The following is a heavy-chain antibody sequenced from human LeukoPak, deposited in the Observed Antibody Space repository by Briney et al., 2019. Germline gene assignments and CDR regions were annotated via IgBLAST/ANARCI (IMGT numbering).Heavy chain of an antibody. CDR1: GVSISPYY. Sequence: SETLSLTCAVSGVSISPYYWAWIRQPPGKGLEWIGYIYYSGSTNYNPSLKSRVTISVDTSKNQFSLKLSSVTAADTAVYYCARVDTAMVSLDYWGQGTLVTVSS. J-gene: IGHJ4*02. CDR3: ARVDTAMVSLDY. CDR2: IYYSGST. D-gene: IGHD5-18*01. V-gene: IGHV4-59*08.